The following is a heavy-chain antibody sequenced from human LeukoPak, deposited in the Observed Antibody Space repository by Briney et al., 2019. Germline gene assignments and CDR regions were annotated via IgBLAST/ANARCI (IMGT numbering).Heavy chain of an antibody. CDR3: ARSGSYQQDLDH. V-gene: IGHV3-74*01. J-gene: IGHJ4*02. D-gene: IGHD1-26*01. CDR2: INSDGSST. Sequence: GGSLRHSCAASGFTLSSYWMHWVRQAPGKGLVWVSRINSDGSSTSYADSVKGRFTISRDNAKNTLYLQMNSLRAEDTAVYYCARSGSYQQDLDHWGQGTLVTVSS. CDR1: GFTLSSYW.